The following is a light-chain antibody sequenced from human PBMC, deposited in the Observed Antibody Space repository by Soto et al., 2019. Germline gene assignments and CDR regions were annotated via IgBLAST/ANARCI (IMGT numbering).Light chain of an antibody. CDR1: QSVSSN. Sequence: EIVMTQSPATLSVSPGERATLSCRASQSVSSNLAWYQQKPGQAPRPLIYGASTRATGIPARFSGSGSGTEFTLTISRLEPEDFAVYYCQQYVSSPPTFGQGTKVDIK. CDR2: GAS. V-gene: IGKV3-15*01. J-gene: IGKJ1*01. CDR3: QQYVSSPPT.